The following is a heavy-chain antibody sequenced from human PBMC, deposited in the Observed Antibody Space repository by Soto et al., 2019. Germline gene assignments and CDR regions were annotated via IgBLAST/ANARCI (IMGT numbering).Heavy chain of an antibody. CDR1: GGTFSSYA. CDR3: ARVSWFGEPKPYYYYYGMDV. D-gene: IGHD3-10*01. Sequence: SVKVSCKASGGTFSSYAISWVRQAPGQGLEWMGGIIPIFGTANYAQKFQGRVTITADESTSTAYMELSSLRSEDTAVYYCARVSWFGEPKPYYYYYGMDVWGQGTTVTVSS. V-gene: IGHV1-69*13. CDR2: IIPIFGTA. J-gene: IGHJ6*02.